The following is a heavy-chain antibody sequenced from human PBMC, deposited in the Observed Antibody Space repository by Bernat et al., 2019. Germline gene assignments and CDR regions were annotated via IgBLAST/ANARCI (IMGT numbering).Heavy chain of an antibody. D-gene: IGHD6-13*01. CDR2: IGTAGDP. CDR1: GFTFSSYD. J-gene: IGHJ6*02. CDR3: ARGGHSIAAAGTLGGGMDV. Sequence: VQLVESGGGVVQPGRSLRLSCAASGFTFSSYDMHWVRQATGKGLEWVSAIGTAGDPYYPGSVKGRFTISRENAKNSLYLQMNSLRAGDTAVYYCARGGHSIAAAGTLGGGMDVWGQGTTVTVSS. V-gene: IGHV3-13*05.